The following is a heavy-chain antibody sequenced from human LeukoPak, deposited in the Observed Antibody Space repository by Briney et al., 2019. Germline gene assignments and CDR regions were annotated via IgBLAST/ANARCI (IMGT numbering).Heavy chain of an antibody. CDR3: ARGQGYSLFPDNYYFDY. Sequence: ASVKVSCKASGYTFTSYLIHWVRQAPGQGLEWMGWINPNSGGTDYAQKFQGRVTMTRDTSISTAYMELSMLRSDDTAVYYCARGQGYSLFPDNYYFDYWGQGALVTVSS. J-gene: IGHJ4*02. CDR2: INPNSGGT. V-gene: IGHV1-2*02. CDR1: GYTFTSYL. D-gene: IGHD5-18*01.